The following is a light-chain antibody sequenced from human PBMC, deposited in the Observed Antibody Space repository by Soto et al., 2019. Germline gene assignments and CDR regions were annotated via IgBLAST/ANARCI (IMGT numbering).Light chain of an antibody. V-gene: IGKV1-5*01. CDR3: QQYAGYL. CDR2: DAS. Sequence: DNQVTQSPSTLSASVGDRVTITCRASQKISGWLAWYQQKPGKAPKLLIYDASTLESGVPSRFSGSESGTEYTLTISGLQPDDFATYYCQQYAGYLFCQGTKLEIK. J-gene: IGKJ2*01. CDR1: QKISGW.